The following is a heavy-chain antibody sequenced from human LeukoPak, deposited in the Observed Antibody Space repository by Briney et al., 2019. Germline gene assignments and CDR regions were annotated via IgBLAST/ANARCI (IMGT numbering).Heavy chain of an antibody. CDR1: GFTFSSYW. V-gene: IGHV3-74*01. CDR2: INSDGSST. Sequence: PGGSLRLSCAASGFTFSSYWMHWVRHVPGKGLVRVSRINSDGSSTSYADSVKGRFTISRDNAKNTLYLQMNSLRAEDTAVYYCARGSRSWPADYWGQGTLVTVSS. CDR3: ARGSRSWPADY. J-gene: IGHJ4*02. D-gene: IGHD6-13*01.